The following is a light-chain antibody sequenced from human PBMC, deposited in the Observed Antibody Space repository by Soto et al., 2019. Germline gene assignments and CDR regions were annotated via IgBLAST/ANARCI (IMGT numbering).Light chain of an antibody. J-gene: IGKJ5*01. V-gene: IGKV3-20*01. CDR3: QQYVGTSIT. CDR1: QNVINNY. Sequence: EITLTQSPDTLSLSPGERVTLSCRASQNVINNYLAWYQQKPGQAPSLLIYGASSRASGIADRFSGSGSGTTFTLTITRLEPEDFAVYYCQQYVGTSITFGQGTRLEIK. CDR2: GAS.